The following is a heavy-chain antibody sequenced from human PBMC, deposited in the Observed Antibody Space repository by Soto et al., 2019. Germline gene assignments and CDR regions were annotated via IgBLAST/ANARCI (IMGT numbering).Heavy chain of an antibody. Sequence: QVQLQESGPGLVKPSETLSLTCTVSGGSISSYYWSWIRQPPGKGLEWIGYIYYSGSTNYNPSLKSRVTISVDTSKNQFSLKLSSVTAADTAVYYWARGPLGDSEPEFDYWGQGTLVTVSS. V-gene: IGHV4-59*01. D-gene: IGHD1-26*01. CDR2: IYYSGST. J-gene: IGHJ4*02. CDR1: GGSISSYY. CDR3: ARGPLGDSEPEFDY.